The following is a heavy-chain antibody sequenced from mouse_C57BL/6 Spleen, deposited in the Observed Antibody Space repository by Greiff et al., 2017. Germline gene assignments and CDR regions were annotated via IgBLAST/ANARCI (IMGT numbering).Heavy chain of an antibody. CDR2: IYPGSGST. CDR1: GYTFTSYW. V-gene: IGHV1-55*01. D-gene: IGHD2-1*01. Sequence: VQLQQPGAELVKPGASVKMSCKASGYTFTSYWITWVKQRPGQGLAWIGDIYPGSGSTNYNEKFKSKATLTVDTSSSTAYMQLSSLTSEDSAVYYCAREGDYGNYFDYWGQGTTLTVSS. CDR3: AREGDYGNYFDY. J-gene: IGHJ2*01.